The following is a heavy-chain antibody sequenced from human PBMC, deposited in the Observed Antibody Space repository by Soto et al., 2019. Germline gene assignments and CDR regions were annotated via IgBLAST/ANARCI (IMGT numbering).Heavy chain of an antibody. Sequence: GGSLRLSCAASGFTVSNSYMSWVRQAPGKGLEWVSGVYTGGTTYYADSVQGRFTISRDNSKNTLHLQMNSLRVEDTAVYYCVRGMYYGMDVWGRGTTVTVSS. CDR2: VYTGGTT. CDR3: VRGMYYGMDV. CDR1: GFTVSNSY. V-gene: IGHV3-53*01. J-gene: IGHJ6*02.